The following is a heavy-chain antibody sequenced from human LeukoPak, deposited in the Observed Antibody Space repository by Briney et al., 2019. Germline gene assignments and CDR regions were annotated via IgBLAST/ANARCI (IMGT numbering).Heavy chain of an antibody. CDR3: ARASGYSGYDLIDY. Sequence: ASVKVSCKASGYTFTSYYIHWVRQAPGQGLEWMGIIIPSGGSTSYAQTFQGRVTMTRGTSTSTVYMELSSLRPEDTAVYYCARASGYSGYDLIDYWGQGTLVTVSS. J-gene: IGHJ4*02. CDR1: GYTFTSYY. D-gene: IGHD5-12*01. V-gene: IGHV1-46*01. CDR2: IIPSGGST.